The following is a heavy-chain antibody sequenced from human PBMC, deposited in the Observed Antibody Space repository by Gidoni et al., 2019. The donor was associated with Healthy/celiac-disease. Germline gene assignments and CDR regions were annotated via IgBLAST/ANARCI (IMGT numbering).Heavy chain of an antibody. CDR2: ISSSSSYI. J-gene: IGHJ3*02. CDR1: GFTFSSYS. D-gene: IGHD3-3*01. CDR3: ASFTSNYDFWSGSNDAFDI. V-gene: IGHV3-21*01. Sequence: EVQLVESGGGLVKPGGSLRLSCAASGFTFSSYSMNWVRQAPGKGLEWVSSISSSSSYIYYADSVKGRFTISRDNAKNSLYLQMNSPRAEDTAVYYCASFTSNYDFWSGSNDAFDIWGQGTMVTVSS.